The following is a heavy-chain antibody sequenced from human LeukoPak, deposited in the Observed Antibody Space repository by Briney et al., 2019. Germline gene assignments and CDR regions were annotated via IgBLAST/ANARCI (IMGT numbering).Heavy chain of an antibody. CDR2: IYSGGST. J-gene: IGHJ4*02. CDR3: ARVSPIDSSGYYPLDY. CDR1: GFTVSSNY. D-gene: IGHD3-22*01. V-gene: IGHV3-53*01. Sequence: GGSLRLSCAASGFTVSSNYMSWVRQAPGKGLEWVSVIYSGGSTYYADSVKGRFTISRDNAKNSLYLQMNSLRAEDTAVYYCARVSPIDSSGYYPLDYWGQGTLVTVSS.